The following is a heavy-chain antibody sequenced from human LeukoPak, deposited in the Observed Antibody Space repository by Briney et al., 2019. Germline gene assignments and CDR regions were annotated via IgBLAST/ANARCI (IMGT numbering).Heavy chain of an antibody. Sequence: GGSLRLSCAASGFTFSSYAMSWVRKAPGKGLNWVSAISGSGDSTYYGDSVKGRFTISRDNSKNTLYLQMNSLRAEDTAVYYCAKTRPLDSSSWSHGDYWGQGTLVTVSS. D-gene: IGHD6-13*01. J-gene: IGHJ4*02. CDR3: AKTRPLDSSSWSHGDY. V-gene: IGHV3-23*01. CDR2: ISGSGDST. CDR1: GFTFSSYA.